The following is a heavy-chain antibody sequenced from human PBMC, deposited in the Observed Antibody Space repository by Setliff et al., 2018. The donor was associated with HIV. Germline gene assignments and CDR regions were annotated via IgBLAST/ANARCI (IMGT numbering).Heavy chain of an antibody. CDR1: GDSINSGDYY. D-gene: IGHD6-13*01. J-gene: IGHJ3*02. CDR2: IYHSGST. CDR3: ARADSSSWFFATFDI. V-gene: IGHV4-30-4*01. Sequence: SETLSLTCTVSGDSINSGDYYWSWIRQPPGKGLEWIGYIYHSGSTHYNPPLNSRVAFSVDTSKNQFSLKLYSVTVADTAFYYCARADSSSWFFATFDIWGQGTMVTVSS.